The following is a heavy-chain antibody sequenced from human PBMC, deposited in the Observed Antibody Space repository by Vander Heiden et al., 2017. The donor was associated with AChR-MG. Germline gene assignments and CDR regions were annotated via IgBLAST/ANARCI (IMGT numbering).Heavy chain of an antibody. D-gene: IGHD4-17*01. CDR2: ISWDGGST. CDR1: GFTFDDYT. CDR3: AKDSYGDYAVDS. J-gene: IGHJ4*02. V-gene: IGHV3-43*01. Sequence: EVQLVESGGVVVQPGGSLRLSCAASGFTFDDYTMHWVRQAPGKGLEWVSLISWDGGSTYYADSVKGRFTISRDNSKNSLYLQMNSLRTEDTALYYCAKDSYGDYAVDSWGQGNLVTVSS.